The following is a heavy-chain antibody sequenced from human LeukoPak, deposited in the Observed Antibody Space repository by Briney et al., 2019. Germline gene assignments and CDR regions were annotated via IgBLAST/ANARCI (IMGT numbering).Heavy chain of an antibody. V-gene: IGHV3-33*06. J-gene: IGHJ6*02. Sequence: GGSLRLSCAASGFTFSSYAMSWVRQAPGKGLEWVAVIWYDGSNKYYADSVKGRFTISRDNSKNTLYLQMNSLRAEDTAVYYCAKDVETHYYYYGMDVWGQGTTVTVSS. CDR1: GFTFSSYA. CDR2: IWYDGSNK. CDR3: AKDVETHYYYYGMDV.